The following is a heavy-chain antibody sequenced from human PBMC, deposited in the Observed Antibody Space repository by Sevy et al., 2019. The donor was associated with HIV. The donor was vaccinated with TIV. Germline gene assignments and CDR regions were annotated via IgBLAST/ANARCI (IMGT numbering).Heavy chain of an antibody. V-gene: IGHV3-72*01. Sequence: GGSLRLSCAASGFTFSDHYMDWVRQAPGKGLEWVGRTRNKANSYTTEYAASVKGRFTISRDDSKNSLYLQMNSLRAEDTAVFYCARDFNWNDNVAFDIWGQGTLVTVSS. D-gene: IGHD1-20*01. CDR3: ARDFNWNDNVAFDI. J-gene: IGHJ3*02. CDR1: GFTFSDHY. CDR2: TRNKANSYTT.